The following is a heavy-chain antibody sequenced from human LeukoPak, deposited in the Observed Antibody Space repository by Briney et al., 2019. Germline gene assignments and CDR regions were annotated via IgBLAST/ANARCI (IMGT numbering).Heavy chain of an antibody. V-gene: IGHV4-38-2*01. J-gene: IGHJ4*02. CDR3: ASGYSSSWYEG. CDR1: GYSISSGCY. Sequence: SETLSLTCAVSGYSISSGCYWGWIRQPPGKGLEWIGSIYHSGSTYYNPSLKSRVTISVDTSKNQFSLKLSSVTAADTAVYYCASGYSSSWYEGWGQGTLVTVSS. CDR2: IYHSGST. D-gene: IGHD6-13*01.